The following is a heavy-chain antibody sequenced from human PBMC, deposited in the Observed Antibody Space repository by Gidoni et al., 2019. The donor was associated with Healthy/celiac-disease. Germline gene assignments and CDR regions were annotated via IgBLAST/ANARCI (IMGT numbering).Heavy chain of an antibody. J-gene: IGHJ5*02. Sequence: QVQLVQSGAEVKKPGASVKVSCKASGYTFTSYGISWVRQAPGQGLEWMGWISAYNGNTNYAQKLQGRVTMTTDTSTSTAYMERRSLRSDDTAVYYCARVGFTMVRGVRDWFDPWGQGTLVTVSS. CDR3: ARVGFTMVRGVRDWFDP. V-gene: IGHV1-18*01. CDR2: ISAYNGNT. CDR1: GYTFTSYG. D-gene: IGHD3-10*01.